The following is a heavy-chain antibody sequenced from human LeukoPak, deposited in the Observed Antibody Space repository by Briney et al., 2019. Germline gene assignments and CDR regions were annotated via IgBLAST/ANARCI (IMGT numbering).Heavy chain of an antibody. CDR2: IYTSGST. CDR3: ARDRAGGWFGEGLPFDI. CDR1: GGSISSYY. V-gene: IGHV4-4*07. D-gene: IGHD3-10*01. J-gene: IGHJ3*02. Sequence: SETLSLTCTVSGGSISSYYWSWIRQPAGKGLEWIGRIYTSGSTNYDPSLKSRVTMSVDTSKNQFSLKLSSVTAADTAVYYCARDRAGGWFGEGLPFDIWGQGTMVTVSS.